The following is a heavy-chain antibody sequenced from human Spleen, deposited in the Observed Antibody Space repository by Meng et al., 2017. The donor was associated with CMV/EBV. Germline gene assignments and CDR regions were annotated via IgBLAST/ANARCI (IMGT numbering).Heavy chain of an antibody. CDR2: ISNEGSDK. Sequence: GGSLRLSCEGSGFSLATYAMHWVRQAPGKGLEWVAVISNEGSDKFYADSVKGRFTISRDNSKNTLSLQMSSLRTEDTALYYCARDCCGSNPSTCRYKQGMDVWGQGTTVTVSS. CDR1: GFSLATYA. V-gene: IGHV3-30*04. CDR3: ARDCCGSNPSTCRYKQGMDV. D-gene: IGHD2-15*01. J-gene: IGHJ6*02.